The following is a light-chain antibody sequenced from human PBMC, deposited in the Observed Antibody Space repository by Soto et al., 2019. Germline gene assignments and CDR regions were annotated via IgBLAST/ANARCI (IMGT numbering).Light chain of an antibody. Sequence: EIVLTQSPGTLSLSPGERATLSCRASQSVSKSYLAWYQQKPGQAPRLLIYGASSRATGIPDRFSGSGSGTEFTLTISRLEPEDFALYYCQQYGSSPPITFGQGTRLEIK. J-gene: IGKJ5*01. CDR3: QQYGSSPPIT. CDR1: QSVSKSY. V-gene: IGKV3-20*01. CDR2: GAS.